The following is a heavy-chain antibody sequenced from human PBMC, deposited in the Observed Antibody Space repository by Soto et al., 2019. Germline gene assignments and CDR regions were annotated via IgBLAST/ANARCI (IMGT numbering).Heavy chain of an antibody. V-gene: IGHV3-21*01. CDR1: GFTFSSYS. J-gene: IGHJ4*02. CDR2: ISSSSSYI. CDR3: ARDDPDYYDSSGPEGY. Sequence: EVQLVESGGGLVKPGGSLRLSCAASGFTFSSYSMNWVRQAPGKGLEWVSSISSSSSYIYYTDSVKGRFTISRDNAKHSLNLQMNSLRAEDTAVYYCARDDPDYYDSSGPEGYWGQGTLVTVSS. D-gene: IGHD3-22*01.